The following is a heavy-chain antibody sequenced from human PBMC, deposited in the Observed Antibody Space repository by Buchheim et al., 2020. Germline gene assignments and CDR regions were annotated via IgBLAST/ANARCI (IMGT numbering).Heavy chain of an antibody. CDR1: GYTFTGYV. CDR3: ARGQDLYAPYFDY. J-gene: IGHJ4*02. D-gene: IGHD2/OR15-2a*01. CDR2: ITTHNGGT. Sequence: QVRLVQSGAEVKKPGTSVKVSCKTSGYTFTGYVLHWVRQAPGQGLEWMGWITTHNGGTERAQKYKGRVTLTRDTSMSTAYMELIGLMSDDTAIYYCARGQDLYAPYFDYWGQGTL. V-gene: IGHV1-2*02.